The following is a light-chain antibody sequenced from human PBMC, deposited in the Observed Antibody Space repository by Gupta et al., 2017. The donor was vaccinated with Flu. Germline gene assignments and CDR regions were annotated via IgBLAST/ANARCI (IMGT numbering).Light chain of an antibody. V-gene: IGLV3-21*02. CDR3: NVSDSSKDHVV. CDR2: YDN. CDR1: NIGSKG. J-gene: IGLJ3*02. Sequence: SYVLTQPPSMSEAPGQTASITCGGNNIGSKGVHWYQQRPGKAPVLVVVYDNNRPSGITDRVLCYTSGNNATPHTSIVGAGDEDDDYWNVSDSSKDHVVFGGGSKLTVL.